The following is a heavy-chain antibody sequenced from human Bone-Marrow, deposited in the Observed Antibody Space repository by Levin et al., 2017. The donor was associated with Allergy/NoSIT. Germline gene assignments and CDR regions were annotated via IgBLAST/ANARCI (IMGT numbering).Heavy chain of an antibody. J-gene: IGHJ6*02. V-gene: IGHV1-2*02. CDR1: GNTFNTNY. D-gene: IGHD3-22*01. CDR2: FDPYSGGA. Sequence: GASVKVSCKASGNTFNTNYIHWVRQAPGQGLEWMGWFDPYSGGANYAQQFQGRVTMTRDSSISTAYMELSGLRSDDTAVYYCARVPGGVVALYGMDVWGQGTTVIVSS. CDR3: ARVPGGVVALYGMDV.